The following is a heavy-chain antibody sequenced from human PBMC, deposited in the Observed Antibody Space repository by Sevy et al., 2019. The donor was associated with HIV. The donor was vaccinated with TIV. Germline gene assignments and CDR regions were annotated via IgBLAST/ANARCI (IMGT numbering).Heavy chain of an antibody. CDR3: ARDPSIAAAGTFDY. Sequence: GGSLRLSCAASGFTFSSYAMHWVRQAPGKGLEWVAVISYDGSNKFYADSVKGRFTISRDSSKNTLYLQMNSLRTDDTAMYYCARDPSIAAAGTFDYWGQGTLVTVSS. J-gene: IGHJ4*02. V-gene: IGHV3-30-3*01. CDR2: ISYDGSNK. CDR1: GFTFSSYA. D-gene: IGHD6-13*01.